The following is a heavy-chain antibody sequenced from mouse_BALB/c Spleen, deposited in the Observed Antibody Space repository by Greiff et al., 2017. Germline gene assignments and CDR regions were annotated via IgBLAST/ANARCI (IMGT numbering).Heavy chain of an antibody. CDR1: GYTFTSYW. CDR3: ARERSLYGGVDYWYFDV. Sequence: QVQLQQSGPELVRPGASVKMSCKASGYTFTSYWMHWVKQRPGQGLEWIGMIDPSNSETRLNQKFKDKATLNVDKSSNTAYMQLSSLTSEDSAVYYCARERSLYGGVDYWYFDVWGAGTTVTVSS. CDR2: IDPSNSET. D-gene: IGHD1-1*01. J-gene: IGHJ1*01. V-gene: IGHV1S127*01.